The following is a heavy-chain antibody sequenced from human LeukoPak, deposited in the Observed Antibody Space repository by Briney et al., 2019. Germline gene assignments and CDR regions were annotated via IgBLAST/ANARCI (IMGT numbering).Heavy chain of an antibody. CDR3: ARDNSAEKGQQLSN. Sequence: PGGSLRLSCAASGLTFSRFWMTWVRQAPGKGLEYVSNINGDGREKYYVDSVKGRFTISRDNVRNSLFLQMSSLRVEDTAVYYCARDNSAEKGQQLSNWGQGTRVTVST. V-gene: IGHV3-7*04. D-gene: IGHD6-13*01. CDR1: GLTFSRFW. CDR2: INGDGREK. J-gene: IGHJ4*02.